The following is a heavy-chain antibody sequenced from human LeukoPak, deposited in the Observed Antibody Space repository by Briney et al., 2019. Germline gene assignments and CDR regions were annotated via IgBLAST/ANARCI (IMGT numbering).Heavy chain of an antibody. CDR1: GYTFTSYA. V-gene: IGHV1-8*02. D-gene: IGHD3-10*02. CDR2: MNPNSGNT. J-gene: IGHJ4*02. CDR3: ARVVIRFGELLGY. Sequence: HGASVKVSCKASGYTFTSYAMNWVRQATGQGLEWMGWMNPNSGNTGYAQKFQGRVTMTRNTSISTAYMELSSLRSEDTAVYYCARVVIRFGELLGYWGQGTLVTVSS.